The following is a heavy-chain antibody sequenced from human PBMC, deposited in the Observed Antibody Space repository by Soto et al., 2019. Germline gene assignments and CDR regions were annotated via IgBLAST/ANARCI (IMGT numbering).Heavy chain of an antibody. CDR2: ISGSGTST. J-gene: IGHJ4*02. Sequence: LRLSCAASGFTFSSYAMNWVRQAPGKGLEWVSAISGSGTSTYYADSVEGRLVISRDNSKNTLYLQMTSLRAEDTAVYYCAKDVSYGDPFVYWGQGTLVTVSS. V-gene: IGHV3-23*01. CDR1: GFTFSSYA. D-gene: IGHD4-17*01. CDR3: AKDVSYGDPFVY.